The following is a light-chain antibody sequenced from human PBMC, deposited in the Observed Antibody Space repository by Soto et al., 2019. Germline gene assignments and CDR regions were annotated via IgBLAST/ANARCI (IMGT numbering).Light chain of an antibody. J-gene: IGKJ4*01. Sequence: DIQMTQSPTSLSAFVGDRVTITCQASQDINIYLNWYQQKPGKAPKLLTYDASNLATGVPSRFSGSRSETDFTFSISSLQPEDIAKYYCQQYGNLPLTFGGGTKVEI. V-gene: IGKV1-33*01. CDR2: DAS. CDR3: QQYGNLPLT. CDR1: QDINIY.